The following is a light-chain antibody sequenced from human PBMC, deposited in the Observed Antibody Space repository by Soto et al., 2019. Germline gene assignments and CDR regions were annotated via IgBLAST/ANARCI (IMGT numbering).Light chain of an antibody. V-gene: IGKV3-15*01. CDR3: QQYNSWPRT. Sequence: EIVMTQSPATLSVSPGEGATLFCRASQTVNNKLAWYQQQPGQAPRLLIYGASTRAAAIPDRFSGSGSGTEFTLTISSLQPEDFAIYYCQQYNSWPRTFGQGTKVDIK. CDR2: GAS. CDR1: QTVNNK. J-gene: IGKJ1*01.